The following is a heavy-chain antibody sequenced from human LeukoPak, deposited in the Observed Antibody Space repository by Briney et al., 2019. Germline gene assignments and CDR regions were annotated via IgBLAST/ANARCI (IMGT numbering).Heavy chain of an antibody. V-gene: IGHV3-23*01. D-gene: IGHD3-22*01. CDR2: ISGSGGGT. CDR3: AKRGVVIRVILVGFHKEAYYFDS. CDR1: GITLSNYG. Sequence: GGSLRLSCAVSGITLSNYGMSWVRQAPGKGLEWVAGISGSGGGTKYADSVKGRFTISRDNPKNTLYLQMDSLRAEDTAVYFCAKRGVVIRVILVGFHKEAYYFDSWGQGALVTVSS. J-gene: IGHJ4*02.